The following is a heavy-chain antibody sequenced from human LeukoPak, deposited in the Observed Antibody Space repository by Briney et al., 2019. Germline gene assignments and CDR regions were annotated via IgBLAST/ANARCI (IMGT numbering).Heavy chain of an antibody. CDR3: WHSGYESGLDY. J-gene: IGHJ4*02. D-gene: IGHD5-12*01. CDR1: GVSITSGNW. V-gene: IGHV4-4*02. CDR2: IYHSGSI. Sequence: PSETLSLTCGVSGVSITSGNWWSWVRQPPGKGLEWIGEIYHSGSINYNPSLKSRVNISVDKSKNQFSLKLNSVTAADTAVYYCWHSGYESGLDYWGQGTLVTVSS.